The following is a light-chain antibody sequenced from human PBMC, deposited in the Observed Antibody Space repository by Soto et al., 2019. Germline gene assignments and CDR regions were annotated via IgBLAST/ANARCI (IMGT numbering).Light chain of an antibody. Sequence: DIQMTQSPSSLSASVGDRVTITCRASQDISDYLAWYQQKPGRVPKLLIYAASTLQSGVPSRFSSSGSGTDFTLTISSLQPEDIATYYCQKYNSGPLTFGGGTKVEIK. V-gene: IGKV1-27*01. J-gene: IGKJ4*01. CDR2: AAS. CDR1: QDISDY. CDR3: QKYNSGPLT.